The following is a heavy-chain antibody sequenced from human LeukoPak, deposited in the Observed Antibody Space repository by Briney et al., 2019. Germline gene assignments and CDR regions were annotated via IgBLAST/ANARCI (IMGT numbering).Heavy chain of an antibody. CDR3: ASTAMVRYYYYYMDV. CDR1: GGTFSSYA. J-gene: IGHJ6*03. Sequence: SVKVSCKASGGTFSSYAISWVRQAPGQGLEWMGGIIPIFGTANYAQKFQGKVTITTDESTSTAYMELSSLRSEDTAVYYCASTAMVRYYYYYMDVWGKGTTVTVSS. V-gene: IGHV1-69*05. D-gene: IGHD5-18*01. CDR2: IIPIFGTA.